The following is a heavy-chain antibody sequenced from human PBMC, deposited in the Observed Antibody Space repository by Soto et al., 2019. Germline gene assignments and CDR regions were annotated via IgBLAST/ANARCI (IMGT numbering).Heavy chain of an antibody. J-gene: IGHJ6*02. Sequence: SETLSLTCSVSGGTITRGDHFWSWVRQSPGKGLEWLGYIYYSGSTYYNPSLKGRVMMTIDTSKHQFSLNLSSVTAADTAVFYCGKGQTAIDVWGQGTTVTVSS. CDR1: GGTITRGDHF. CDR2: IYYSGST. V-gene: IGHV4-30-4*01. CDR3: GKGQTAIDV. D-gene: IGHD5-18*01.